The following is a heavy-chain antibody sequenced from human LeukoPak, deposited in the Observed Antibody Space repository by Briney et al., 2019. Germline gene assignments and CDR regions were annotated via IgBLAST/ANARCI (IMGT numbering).Heavy chain of an antibody. Sequence: ASVKVSCKASGYTFTGYYMHWVRQAPGQGLEWMGWINPNSGGTNYAQKFQGRVTMTRDTSISTAYMELSRLRSDDTAVYYCXXXXXXXXXXXXXXXRGSYYYYGMDVWGQGTTVTVSS. D-gene: IGHD3-10*01. CDR2: INPNSGGT. V-gene: IGHV1-2*02. J-gene: IGHJ6*02. CDR1: GYTFTGYY. CDR3: XXXXXXXXXXXXXXXRGSYYYYGMDV.